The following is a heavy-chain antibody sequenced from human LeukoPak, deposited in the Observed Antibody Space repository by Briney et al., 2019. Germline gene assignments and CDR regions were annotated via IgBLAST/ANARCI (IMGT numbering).Heavy chain of an antibody. D-gene: IGHD5-18*01. V-gene: IGHV3-64D*06. CDR2: ISSNGGST. J-gene: IGHJ4*02. Sequence: GGSLRLSCSASGFTFSSYAMHWVRQAPGKGLEYVSAISSNGGSTYYADSVKGRFAISRDNSKNTLYLQMSSLRAEDTAVYYCVKENTAMVFVYWGQGTLVTVSS. CDR3: VKENTAMVFVY. CDR1: GFTFSSYA.